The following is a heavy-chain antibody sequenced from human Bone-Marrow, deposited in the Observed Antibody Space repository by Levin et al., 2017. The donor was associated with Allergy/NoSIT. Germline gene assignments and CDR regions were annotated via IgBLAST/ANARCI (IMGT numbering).Heavy chain of an antibody. CDR2: INPNSGAT. CDR1: GYTFTDYY. D-gene: IGHD3-16*02. V-gene: IGHV1-2*06. Sequence: ASVKVSCKASGYTFTDYYIHWVRQAPGQGLEWMGRINPNSGATNYAQKFRGRVPMTRDTSISTAYMELTRLRSDDTAVYYCARDGMITFGGVIVTKFDYWGQGTLVTVSS. J-gene: IGHJ4*02. CDR3: ARDGMITFGGVIVTKFDY.